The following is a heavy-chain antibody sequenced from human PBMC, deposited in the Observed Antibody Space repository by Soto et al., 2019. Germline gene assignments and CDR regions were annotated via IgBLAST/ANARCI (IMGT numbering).Heavy chain of an antibody. CDR3: ARTGPDYYYDSSGYSDAFDI. Sequence: GGSLRLSCAASGFTFSSYAMHWVRQAPGKGLEWVAVISYDGSNKYYADSVKGRFTISRDNSKNTLYLQMNSLRAEDTAVYYCARTGPDYYYDSSGYSDAFDIWGRGTMVTVSS. J-gene: IGHJ3*02. D-gene: IGHD3-22*01. V-gene: IGHV3-30-3*01. CDR2: ISYDGSNK. CDR1: GFTFSSYA.